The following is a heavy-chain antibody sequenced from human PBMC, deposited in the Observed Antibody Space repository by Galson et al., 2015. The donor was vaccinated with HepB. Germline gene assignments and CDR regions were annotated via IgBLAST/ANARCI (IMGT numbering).Heavy chain of an antibody. CDR1: GFTFSNYA. V-gene: IGHV3-23*01. J-gene: IGHJ4*02. Sequence: SLRLSCAPSGFTFSNYAMSWVRQAPGQGLEWVSAISGSGGSTYYADSVKGRFTISRDNSKNTLHLQIDSLRAEDTAVYYCAKGAQVSTRTGHFDHWGQGTLVTVSS. CDR2: ISGSGGST. D-gene: IGHD4-11*01. CDR3: AKGAQVSTRTGHFDH.